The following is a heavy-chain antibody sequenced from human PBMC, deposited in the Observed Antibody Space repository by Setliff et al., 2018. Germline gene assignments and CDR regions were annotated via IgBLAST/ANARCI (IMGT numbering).Heavy chain of an antibody. V-gene: IGHV3-48*04. CDR3: VRDTTSGWMLTN. Sequence: ETLSLSCAASGFTFSSYAMNWVRQAPGKGLEWISYLNNDGTTIYYADSVRGRFTISRDNARDSLYLQMNSLRAEDTAVYYCVRDTTSGWMLTNWGQGTLVTVSS. CDR1: GFTFSSYA. J-gene: IGHJ4*02. D-gene: IGHD6-25*01. CDR2: LNNDGTTI.